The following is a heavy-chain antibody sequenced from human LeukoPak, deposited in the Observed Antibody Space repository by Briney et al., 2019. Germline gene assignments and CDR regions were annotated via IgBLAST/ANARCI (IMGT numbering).Heavy chain of an antibody. CDR1: GFTFSTYN. Sequence: GGSLRLSCAASGFTFSTYNMNWVRQAPGKGLEWVSYISSSSSTIYYADSVKGRFTISRDNAKNSLYLQMNSLRAEDTAVYYCASWYGDLLDYWGQGTLVTVSS. CDR2: ISSSSSTI. D-gene: IGHD4-17*01. CDR3: ASWYGDLLDY. V-gene: IGHV3-48*04. J-gene: IGHJ4*02.